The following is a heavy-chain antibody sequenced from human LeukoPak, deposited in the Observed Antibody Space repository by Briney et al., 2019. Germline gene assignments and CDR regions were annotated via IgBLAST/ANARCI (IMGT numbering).Heavy chain of an antibody. CDR3: ARVGLTRGEAFDI. V-gene: IGHV1-2*02. CDR1: GYTFTSYG. D-gene: IGHD3-16*01. Sequence: ASVKVSCKASGYTFTSYGISWVRQAPGQGLEWMGWIDPNSGATKYAQKFQGGATMTRDTSITTAYMELSSLRYDDTATYYCARVGLTRGEAFDIWGQGTMVTVSS. J-gene: IGHJ3*02. CDR2: IDPNSGAT.